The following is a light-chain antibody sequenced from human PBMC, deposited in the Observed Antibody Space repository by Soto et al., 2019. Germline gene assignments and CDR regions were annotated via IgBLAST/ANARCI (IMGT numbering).Light chain of an antibody. J-gene: IGLJ2*01. Sequence: QSVLTQPPSVSGAPGQRVTISCTGSGSNIGAGYDVHWYQHRPGTAPKLLVFGDSHRPSGVPDRFSGSKSGTSASLAITGLQAEDEADYYCASYTRTTTLVFGGGTKVTVL. V-gene: IGLV1-40*01. CDR2: GDS. CDR1: GSNIGAGYD. CDR3: ASYTRTTTLV.